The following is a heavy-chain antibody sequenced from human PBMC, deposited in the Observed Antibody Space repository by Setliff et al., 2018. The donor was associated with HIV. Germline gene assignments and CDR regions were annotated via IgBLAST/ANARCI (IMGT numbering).Heavy chain of an antibody. D-gene: IGHD3-9*01. CDR3: ARMVAMTGYTYDD. CDR2: INPGNGNT. V-gene: IGHV1-3*01. J-gene: IGHJ4*02. CDR1: GYTFTNYA. Sequence: ASVKVSCKASGYTFTNYAIHWVRQAPGQRLGWMGWINPGNGNTKYSQKFQGRVTITRDTSATTAYMELRSLRSEDTAMYYCARMVAMTGYTYDDWGQGTQVTVSS.